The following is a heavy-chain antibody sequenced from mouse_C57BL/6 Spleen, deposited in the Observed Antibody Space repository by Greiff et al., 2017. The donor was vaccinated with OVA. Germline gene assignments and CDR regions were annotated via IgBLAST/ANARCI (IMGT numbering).Heavy chain of an antibody. D-gene: IGHD1-1*01. CDR3: ARGGGSLDY. J-gene: IGHJ2*01. V-gene: IGHV1-82*01. CDR1: GYAFSSSW. CDR2: IYPGDGDT. Sequence: QVQLKESGPELVKPGASVKISCKASGYAFSSSWMNWVKQRPGKGLEWIGRIYPGDGDTNYNGKFKGKATLTADKSSSTAYMQLSSLTSEDSAVYFCARGGGSLDYWGQGTTLTVSS.